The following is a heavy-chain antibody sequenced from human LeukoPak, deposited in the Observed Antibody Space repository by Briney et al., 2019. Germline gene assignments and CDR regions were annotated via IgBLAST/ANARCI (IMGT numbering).Heavy chain of an antibody. D-gene: IGHD2-8*01. CDR2: ISAYNGNT. CDR3: ARDHRVYASYFWFDP. J-gene: IGHJ5*02. CDR1: GYTFTNYG. V-gene: IGHV1-18*01. Sequence: GASVKVSCEASGYTFTNYGISWVRQAPGQGLEWMGWISAYNGNTNFAQKIQGRVTMTTDTSTSTAYMELRSLRSDDTAVYYCARDHRVYASYFWFDPWGQGTLVTVSS.